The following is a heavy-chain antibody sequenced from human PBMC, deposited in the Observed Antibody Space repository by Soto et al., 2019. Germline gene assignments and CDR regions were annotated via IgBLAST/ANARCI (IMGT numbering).Heavy chain of an antibody. D-gene: IGHD6-13*01. CDR3: ARQGARSIAAAGSKNDYYYMDV. CDR2: IYPGDSDT. Sequence: GESLKISGKGSGYSFTSYWIGWVRQMPGKGLEWMGIIYPGDSDTRYSPSFQGQVTISADKSISTAYLQWSSLKASDTAMYYCARQGARSIAAAGSKNDYYYMDVWGKGTTVTVSS. J-gene: IGHJ6*03. CDR1: GYSFTSYW. V-gene: IGHV5-51*01.